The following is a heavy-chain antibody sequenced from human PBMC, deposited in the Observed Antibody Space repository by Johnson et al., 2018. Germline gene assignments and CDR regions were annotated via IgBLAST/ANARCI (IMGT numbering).Heavy chain of an antibody. D-gene: IGHD3-3*01. Sequence: QVQLVQSGGGVVQPGRSXRLSCAASGFTFSSYAMHWVRQAPGKGLEWVAVISYDGSNKYYAASVKGRFTIPRDNSKNTLYLQMNSLGAEEQAVYYWARLGLEWLSETNYYYYMDVWGKGTTVTVSS. CDR2: ISYDGSNK. CDR1: GFTFSSYA. J-gene: IGHJ6*03. V-gene: IGHV3-30-3*01. CDR3: ARLGLEWLSETNYYYYMDV.